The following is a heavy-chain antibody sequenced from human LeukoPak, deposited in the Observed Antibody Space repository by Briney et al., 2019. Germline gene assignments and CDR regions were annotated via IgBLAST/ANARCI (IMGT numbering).Heavy chain of an antibody. CDR2: VYYNGNT. D-gene: IGHD1-1*01. Sequence: GSLRLSCAASGFNYSSYTMNWVRQPPGKGLEWIATVYYNGNTYYNPSLKSRVTISIDTSKNQFSLKMSSVTAADTAVYYCARVRPVAGTDYWGRGTLVTVSS. V-gene: IGHV4-59*12. CDR1: GFNYSSYT. CDR3: ARVRPVAGTDY. J-gene: IGHJ4*02.